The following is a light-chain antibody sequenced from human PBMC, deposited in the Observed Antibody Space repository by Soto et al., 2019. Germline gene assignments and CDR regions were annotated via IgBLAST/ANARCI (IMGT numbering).Light chain of an antibody. CDR3: KQSYSSIN. CDR1: QSIYIY. CDR2: AES. Sequence: DIQMGPPPCSLTQCIGGRLTITYRASQSIYIYLNWYQQKPGKAPQLLIYAESSLQRGVPSTFSGGGSGTDFTLTIISLQPGDFASYYRKQSYSSINCGQGKRLEIK. V-gene: IGKV1-39*01. J-gene: IGKJ5*01.